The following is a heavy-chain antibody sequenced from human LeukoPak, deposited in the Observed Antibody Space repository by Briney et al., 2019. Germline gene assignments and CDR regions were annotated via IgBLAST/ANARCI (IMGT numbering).Heavy chain of an antibody. CDR3: ARDYHDSSDLSY. CDR2: IIPIFGTA. D-gene: IGHD3-22*01. J-gene: IGHJ4*02. V-gene: IGHV1-69*13. CDR1: GGTFSSYA. Sequence: ASVKVSCKASGGTFSSYAISWVRQAPGQGLEWMGGIIPIFGTANCAQKFQGRVTITADESTSTAYMELSSLRSEDTAVYYCARDYHDSSDLSYWGQGTLVTVSS.